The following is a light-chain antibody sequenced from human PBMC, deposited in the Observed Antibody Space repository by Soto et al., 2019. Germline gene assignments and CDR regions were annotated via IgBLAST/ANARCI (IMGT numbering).Light chain of an antibody. CDR1: SGSIASNY. Sequence: NFMLTQPHSVSESPGKTVTISCTRSSGSIASNYVQWYQQRPGSAPTTVIYEDNQRPSGVPDRFSGSIDSSSSSASLTISGLQTEDEADYYCQSYDSSNWVFGGGTKLTVL. J-gene: IGLJ3*02. V-gene: IGLV6-57*04. CDR2: EDN. CDR3: QSYDSSNWV.